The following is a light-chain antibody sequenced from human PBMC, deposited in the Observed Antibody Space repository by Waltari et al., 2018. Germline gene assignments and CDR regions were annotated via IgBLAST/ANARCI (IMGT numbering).Light chain of an antibody. CDR3: QQYNNWPPFT. CDR1: QSVLYSPNNNNY. CDR2: WAS. Sequence: DIVMTQSPDSLAVSLGERATINCKPTQSVLYSPNNNNYLAWYQQKPGQPPKLLIYWASNREFGVPDRFSGSGSGTDFTLTISSLQAEDVALYYCQQYNNWPPFTFGPGTKVDIK. V-gene: IGKV4-1*01. J-gene: IGKJ3*01.